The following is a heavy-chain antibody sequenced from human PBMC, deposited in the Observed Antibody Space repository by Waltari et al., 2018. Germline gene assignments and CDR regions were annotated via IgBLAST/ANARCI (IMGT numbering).Heavy chain of an antibody. CDR3: ASVSVAGYLDY. J-gene: IGHJ4*02. Sequence: QLQLQESGPGLVKPSETLSLTCTVSGGSISSSSYYWGWIRQPPGKGLEWIGSIYHSGSTYYNPSLKSRVTISVDTSKNQFSLKLSSVTAADTAVYYCASVSVAGYLDYWGQGTLVTVSS. D-gene: IGHD6-19*01. V-gene: IGHV4-39*07. CDR1: GGSISSSSYY. CDR2: IYHSGST.